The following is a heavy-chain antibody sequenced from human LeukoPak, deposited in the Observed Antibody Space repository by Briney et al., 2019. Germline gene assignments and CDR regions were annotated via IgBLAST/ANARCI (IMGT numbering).Heavy chain of an antibody. J-gene: IGHJ5*02. CDR3: ARGPSGNTNYNWFDP. D-gene: IGHD2-2*02. Sequence: ASVKVSCKASGYTFTSYAMNWVRQAPGQGLEWMGWINTNTGNPTYAQGFTGRFVFSLDTSVSTAYLQISGLKAEDTAVYYCARGPSGNTNYNWFDPWGQGTLVTVSS. CDR1: GYTFTSYA. V-gene: IGHV7-4-1*02. CDR2: INTNTGNP.